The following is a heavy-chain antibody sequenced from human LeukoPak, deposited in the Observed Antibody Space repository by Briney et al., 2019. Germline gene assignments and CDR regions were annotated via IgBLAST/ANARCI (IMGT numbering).Heavy chain of an antibody. CDR2: ISSSSGYI. J-gene: IGHJ4*02. CDR3: ARDRAGQYYFDY. V-gene: IGHV3-21*01. Sequence: GGSLRLSCAASGFTFSSYSMNWVRQAPGKGLEWVSSISSSSGYIYYADSVKGRFTISRDNAKNSLYLQMNSLRAEDTAVYYCARDRAGQYYFDYWGQGTLVTVSS. CDR1: GFTFSSYS.